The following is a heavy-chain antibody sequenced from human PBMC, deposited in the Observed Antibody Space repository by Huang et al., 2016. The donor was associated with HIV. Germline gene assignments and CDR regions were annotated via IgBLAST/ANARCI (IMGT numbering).Heavy chain of an antibody. D-gene: IGHD2-21*01. J-gene: IGHJ2*01. V-gene: IGHV3-72*01. CDR1: GFRLNDFY. CDR3: ARDLGGGESTGYFDL. CDR2: SRKKVNRYTT. Sequence: EVQLVQTGGALVQPGGSLRISCDASGFRLNDFYIDGVRQGAGEGLEWVGRSRKKVNRYTTEHAASVKGRVIIARGDAQNALYWQMSSLRVDDTARYYCARDLGGGESTGYFDLWGRGTQVTVSS.